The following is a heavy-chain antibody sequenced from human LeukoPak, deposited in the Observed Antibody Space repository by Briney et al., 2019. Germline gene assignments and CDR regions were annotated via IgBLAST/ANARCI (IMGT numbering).Heavy chain of an antibody. CDR1: GFTFSSYE. Sequence: PGGSLRLSCEASGFTFSSYEMNWVRQAPGKGREWVSYISSSGSTIYYADSVKGRFTISRDNAKNSLYLQMNSLRAEDTAIYYCARDQIGEADAFDIWGQGTMVTVSS. CDR3: ARDQIGEADAFDI. J-gene: IGHJ3*02. V-gene: IGHV3-48*03. D-gene: IGHD3-10*01. CDR2: ISSSGSTI.